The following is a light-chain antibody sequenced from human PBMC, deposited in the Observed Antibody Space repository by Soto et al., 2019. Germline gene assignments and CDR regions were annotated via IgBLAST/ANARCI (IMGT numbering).Light chain of an antibody. V-gene: IGKV3-20*01. CDR2: GAS. Sequence: EIVLTQSPGTLSLSPGERATLSCRASQSVGNNYLAWYQQKAGQAPRLLIYGASNRATGIPDRFSGSGSGTDFTLTISRLEPEDFSVYYCQQYGRSLWSFGQGTKVEIK. J-gene: IGKJ1*01. CDR1: QSVGNNY. CDR3: QQYGRSLWS.